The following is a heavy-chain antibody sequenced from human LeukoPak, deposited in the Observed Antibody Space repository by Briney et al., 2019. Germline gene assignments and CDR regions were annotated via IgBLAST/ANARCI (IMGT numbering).Heavy chain of an antibody. J-gene: IGHJ3*02. CDR2: IWYEGKKK. D-gene: IGHD3-22*01. V-gene: IGHV3-33*01. CDR3: ARGWGCSVYASAFDM. Sequence: GPSLRLSCAASGFTFSSYGMQWVRQAPGKGLEWVALIWYEGKKKKYADSVKGRITISRDNSKNTMYREMNRLRADDTAVYYCARGWGCSVYASAFDMWGQGTMVTVSS. CDR1: GFTFSSYG.